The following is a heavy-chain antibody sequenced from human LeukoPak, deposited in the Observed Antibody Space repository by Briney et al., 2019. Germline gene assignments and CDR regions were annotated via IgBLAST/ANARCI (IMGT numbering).Heavy chain of an antibody. V-gene: IGHV1-46*01. D-gene: IGHD3-9*01. CDR3: AREGDILTGNDAFDI. CDR1: VGTFSSYA. CDR2: INPSGGST. J-gene: IGHJ3*02. Sequence: ASVKVSCKASVGTFSSYAISWVRQAPGQGLEWMGIINPSGGSTSYAQKFQGRVTMTRDTSTSTVYMELSSLRSEDTAVYYCAREGDILTGNDAFDIWGQGTMVTVSS.